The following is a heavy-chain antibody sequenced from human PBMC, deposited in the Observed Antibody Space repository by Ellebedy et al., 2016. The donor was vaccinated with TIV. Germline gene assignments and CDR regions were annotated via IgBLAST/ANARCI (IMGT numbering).Heavy chain of an antibody. V-gene: IGHV1-18*04. CDR1: GYTFSTYG. CDR2: ISTYNGNT. CDR3: ARDQRGGYSSGWFNY. Sequence: AASVKVSCKASGYTFSTYGITWVRQAPGQGLERMGWISTYNGNTNYAQRFQGRVTMTTETSTSTVHMELGSLKSDDTAVYYCARDQRGGYSSGWFNYWGQGTRVTVSS. D-gene: IGHD6-19*01. J-gene: IGHJ4*02.